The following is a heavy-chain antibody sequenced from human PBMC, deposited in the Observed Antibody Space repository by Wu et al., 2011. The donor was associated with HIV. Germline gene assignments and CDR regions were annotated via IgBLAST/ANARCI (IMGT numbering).Heavy chain of an antibody. CDR1: GYTFTGYY. Sequence: QVQLVQSGAEVKKPGASVKVSCKASGYTFTGYYMHWVRQAPGQGLEWMGWINPNSGGTNYAQKFQGRVTMTRDTSISTAYMELSRLRSDDTAVYYCARAYRAAATINWFDPWGQGTLVTVSS. J-gene: IGHJ5*02. V-gene: IGHV1-2*02. CDR3: ARAYRAAATINWFDP. D-gene: IGHD2-15*01. CDR2: INPNSGGT.